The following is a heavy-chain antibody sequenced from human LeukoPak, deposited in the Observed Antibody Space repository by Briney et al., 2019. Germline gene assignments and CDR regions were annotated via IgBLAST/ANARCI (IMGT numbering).Heavy chain of an antibody. D-gene: IGHD3-9*01. CDR3: ARDRSYDILTGYPDNDAFDI. V-gene: IGHV1-18*01. CDR2: ISAYNGNT. CDR1: GYTFTSYG. Sequence: ASVKVSCKASGYTFTSYGINWVRQAPGQGLAWMGWISAYNGNTNYAQKLQGRVTMTTDTSTSTAYMELRSLRSDDTAVYYCARDRSYDILTGYPDNDAFDIWGQGTMVTVSS. J-gene: IGHJ3*02.